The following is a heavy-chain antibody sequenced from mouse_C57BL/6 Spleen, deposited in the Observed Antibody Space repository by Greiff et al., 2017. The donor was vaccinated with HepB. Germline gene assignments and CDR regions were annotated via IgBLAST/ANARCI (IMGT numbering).Heavy chain of an antibody. Sequence: EVQGVESGGDLVKPGGSLKLSCAASGFTFSSYGMSWVRQTPDKRLEWVATISSGGSYTYYPDSVQGRFTISRDNAKNTLYLQMSSLKSEDTAMYYCASLNAYWGQGTLVTVSA. CDR3: ASLNAY. V-gene: IGHV5-6*01. CDR2: ISSGGSYT. CDR1: GFTFSSYG. J-gene: IGHJ3*01.